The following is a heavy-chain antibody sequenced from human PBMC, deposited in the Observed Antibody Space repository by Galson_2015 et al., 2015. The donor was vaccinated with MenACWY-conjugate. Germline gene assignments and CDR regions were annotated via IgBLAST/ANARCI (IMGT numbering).Heavy chain of an antibody. CDR3: ARGGIQLWSNWFDP. D-gene: IGHD5-18*01. J-gene: IGHJ5*02. V-gene: IGHV4-59*01. CDR1: GGSISSYY. Sequence: ETLSLTCTVSGGSISSYYWSWIRPPPGKGLEWIGYIYYSGSTNYNPSLKSRVTISVDTSKNQFSLKLSSVTAADTAVYYCARGGIQLWSNWFDPWGQGTLVTVSS. CDR2: IYYSGST.